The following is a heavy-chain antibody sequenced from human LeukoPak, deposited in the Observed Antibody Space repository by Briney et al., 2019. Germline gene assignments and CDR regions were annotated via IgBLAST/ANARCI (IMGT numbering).Heavy chain of an antibody. D-gene: IGHD3-10*01. Sequence: GASVKVFCKASADTFIGYYIHWVRQAPGQGLEWMGWINPNSGDTNYAQKFQVRVTMTRDTSTSTVYMELSSLTSEDTAIYYCARGGYGSGILNWFDPWGQGTLVTVSS. CDR3: ARGGYGSGILNWFDP. J-gene: IGHJ5*02. V-gene: IGHV1-2*02. CDR1: ADTFIGYY. CDR2: INPNSGDT.